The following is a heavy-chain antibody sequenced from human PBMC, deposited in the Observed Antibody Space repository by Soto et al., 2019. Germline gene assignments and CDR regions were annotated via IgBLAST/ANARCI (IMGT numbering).Heavy chain of an antibody. CDR3: ARDLRGGGSIDY. CDR1: GGSFKSGSYS. Sequence: SETLSLTCTVSGGSFKSGSYSWSWIRQPPGKGLEWIGYVYHTGRTSYNPSLKSRVSMSMDTSKNQFSLNLDSVTAEDTAVYYWARDLRGGGSIDYWGQGTLVTVSS. V-gene: IGHV4-61*01. D-gene: IGHD2-15*01. J-gene: IGHJ4*02. CDR2: VYHTGRT.